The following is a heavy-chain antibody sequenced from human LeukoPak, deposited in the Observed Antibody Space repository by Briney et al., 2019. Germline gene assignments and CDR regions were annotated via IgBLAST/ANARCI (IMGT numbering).Heavy chain of an antibody. V-gene: IGHV1-69*04. J-gene: IGHJ3*02. CDR3: AREGRLRTSAFDI. CDR1: GGTFNSYT. Sequence: ASVKVSCKASGGTFNSYTISWVRQAPGQGLEWMGRIIPILGIANYAQKFQGRVTITADKSTSTAYMELSSLRSEDTAVYYCAREGRLRTSAFDIWGQGTMVTVSS. CDR2: IIPILGIA. D-gene: IGHD5-12*01.